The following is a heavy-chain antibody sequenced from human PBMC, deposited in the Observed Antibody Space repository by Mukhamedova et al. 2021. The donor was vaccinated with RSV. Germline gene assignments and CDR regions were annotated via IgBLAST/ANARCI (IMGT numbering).Heavy chain of an antibody. D-gene: IGHD3/OR15-3a*01. CDR3: ARVKYYDFCLDY. J-gene: IGHJ4*02. CDR2: NSSSGSTI. Sequence: GLEWVSYNSSSGSTIYYADSVQGRFTISRDNAKNSLYLQMNSLRAEDTAVYYCARVKYYDFCLDYWGQGTLVTVSS. V-gene: IGHV3-11*01.